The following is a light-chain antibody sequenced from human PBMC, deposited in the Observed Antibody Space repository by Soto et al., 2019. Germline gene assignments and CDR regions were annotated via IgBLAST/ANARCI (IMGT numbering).Light chain of an antibody. J-gene: IGKJ2*01. CDR1: QTVSSSY. CDR2: GAS. V-gene: IGKV3-20*01. CDR3: QQFDTSPIT. Sequence: EIVLTQSPATLFLSPGERATLSCRASQTVSSSYLAWYQQKSGQAPSLLMYGASSRATCIPDRFSGSGSGTDFTLTISRLEPEDFAVYYCQQFDTSPITFGQGTKLEIK.